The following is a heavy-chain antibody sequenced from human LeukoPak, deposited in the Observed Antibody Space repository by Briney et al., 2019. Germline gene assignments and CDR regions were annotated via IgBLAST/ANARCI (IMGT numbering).Heavy chain of an antibody. CDR1: GFTFNHNG. D-gene: IGHD4-11*01. J-gene: IGHJ4*02. CDR2: IWSDGTNK. Sequence: GGSLRLSCAATGFTFNHNGMHWVRQAPGKGLEWVAVIWSDGTNKYYAGSVKGRFTISRADSRNTVYLQMNTLRPEDTGMYYCARDAQRGFDYSNSLRYWGQGTPVTVST. CDR3: ARDAQRGFDYSNSLRY. V-gene: IGHV3-33*01.